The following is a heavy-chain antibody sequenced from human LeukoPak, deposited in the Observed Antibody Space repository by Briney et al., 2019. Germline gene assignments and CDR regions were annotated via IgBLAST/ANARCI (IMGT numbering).Heavy chain of an antibody. CDR1: GFTLSTYE. CDR3: ARGLRHHLDY. Sequence: GGSLRLSCAASGFTLSTYEMNWVRQAPGKGLEWVSHISTSGSTIYYAGSVKGRFTISRDNAKNSLYLQMNSLRAEDTAVYYCARGLRHHLDYWGQGTLVTVSS. D-gene: IGHD5-12*01. CDR2: ISTSGSTI. J-gene: IGHJ4*02. V-gene: IGHV3-48*03.